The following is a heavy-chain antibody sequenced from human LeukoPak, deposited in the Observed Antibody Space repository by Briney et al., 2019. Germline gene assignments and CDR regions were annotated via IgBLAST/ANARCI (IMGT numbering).Heavy chain of an antibody. D-gene: IGHD5-12*01. Sequence: SETLSLTCAVSGDSISSGGYWWSWIHQHPGKGPEWVGYISYGGKADYNPSLKSRAAISADTPNNQFSLKLSSTTAADTAVYYCARAPVATPSEFDYWGQGTLVTVSS. CDR1: GDSISSGGYW. J-gene: IGHJ4*02. CDR3: ARAPVATPSEFDY. V-gene: IGHV4-31*11. CDR2: ISYGGKA.